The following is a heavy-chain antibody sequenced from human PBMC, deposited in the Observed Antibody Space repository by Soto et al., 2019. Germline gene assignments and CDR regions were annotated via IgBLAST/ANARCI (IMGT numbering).Heavy chain of an antibody. J-gene: IGHJ6*02. V-gene: IGHV5-51*01. CDR1: GYTFTSYW. Sequence: PGESLKISCQGSGYTFTSYWIGWVRQMPGKGLEWVAIIYPAGSNTRYSPSFRGQVTISADKSISTAYLQWSSLKASDTAIYYCARPFGMDVWGQGTPVTVSS. CDR2: IYPAGSNT. CDR3: ARPFGMDV.